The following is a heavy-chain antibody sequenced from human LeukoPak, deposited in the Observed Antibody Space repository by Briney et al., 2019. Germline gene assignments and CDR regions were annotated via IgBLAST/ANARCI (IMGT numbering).Heavy chain of an antibody. CDR3: ARARQNPYFEGRRRGNWFDP. J-gene: IGHJ5*02. V-gene: IGHV3-30*03. D-gene: IGHD3-9*01. Sequence: GGSLRLSCAASGFTFSSYGMHWVRQVPGEGLEWVAVISHDAKSNYHIDSVKGRFTISRDNSKNTLYLQMNSLRDEDTAVYYCARARQNPYFEGRRRGNWFDPWGQGTLVTVSS. CDR1: GFTFSSYG. CDR2: ISHDAKSN.